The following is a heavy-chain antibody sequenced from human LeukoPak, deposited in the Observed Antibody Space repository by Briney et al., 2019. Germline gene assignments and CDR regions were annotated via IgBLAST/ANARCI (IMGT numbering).Heavy chain of an antibody. V-gene: IGHV4-34*01. Sequence: PSETLSLTCAVYGGSFSGYYWSWIRQPPGKGLEWIGEINHSGSTNYNPSLRSRVTISVDTSKNQFSLKLSSVTAADTAVYYCARGKEMATNPWDYWGQGTLVTVSS. J-gene: IGHJ4*02. CDR1: GGSFSGYY. D-gene: IGHD5-24*01. CDR3: ARGKEMATNPWDY. CDR2: INHSGST.